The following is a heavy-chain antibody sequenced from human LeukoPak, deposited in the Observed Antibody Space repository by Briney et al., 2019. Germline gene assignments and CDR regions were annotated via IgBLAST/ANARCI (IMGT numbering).Heavy chain of an antibody. CDR2: MYPNSGDT. V-gene: IGHV1-8*03. CDR3: ARGRGSGSYYRTRYYYYYMDV. J-gene: IGHJ6*03. CDR1: GYTFTSYD. D-gene: IGHD1-26*01. Sequence: GAAVKVSCKASGYTFTSYDIYWVPQTTGQGLERMGCMYPNSGDTCYAQKFQGRVTITTNPSISTAYMELSSLRSEDTAVYYCARGRGSGSYYRTRYYYYYMDVWGKGTTVSVSS.